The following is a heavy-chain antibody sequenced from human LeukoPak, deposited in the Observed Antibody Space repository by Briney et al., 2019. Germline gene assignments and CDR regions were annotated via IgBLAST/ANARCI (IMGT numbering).Heavy chain of an antibody. CDR1: GFTVSSNY. V-gene: IGHV3-66*02. J-gene: IGHJ6*03. Sequence: PGGSLRLSCAASGFTVSSNYMSWVRQAPGKGLEGVSVIYSGGSTYYADSVKGRFTISRDNSKNTLYLQMNSLRAEDTAVYYCATPSGYSRNYYYYYMDVWGKGTTVTVSS. CDR2: IYSGGST. D-gene: IGHD5-12*01. CDR3: ATPSGYSRNYYYYYMDV.